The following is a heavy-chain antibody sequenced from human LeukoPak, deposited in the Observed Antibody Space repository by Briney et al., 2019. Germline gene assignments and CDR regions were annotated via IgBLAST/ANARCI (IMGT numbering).Heavy chain of an antibody. Sequence: GSLRLSCAASGFTFSTYGIHWVRQAPGKGLEWVSFIRNDESDKKYADSVKGRFTISRDNSNNLGYLQVNSLRVDDTARYYCARSDTSDLWSDNWGQDPRDSVSS. V-gene: IGHV3-30*02. CDR3: ARSDTSDLWSDN. D-gene: IGHD3-3*01. J-gene: IGHJ1*01. CDR1: GFTFSTYG. CDR2: IRNDESDK.